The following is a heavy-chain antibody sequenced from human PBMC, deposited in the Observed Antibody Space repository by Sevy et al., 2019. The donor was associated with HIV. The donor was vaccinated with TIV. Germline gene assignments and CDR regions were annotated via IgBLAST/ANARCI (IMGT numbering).Heavy chain of an antibody. V-gene: IGHV3-33*01. D-gene: IGHD6-19*01. J-gene: IGHJ4*02. CDR1: GFSFSNSG. CDR3: ARESPSDWYLDS. Sequence: GGSLRFSCAASGFSFSNSGMHWVRQAPGKGLEWVAAIWFDGSVKYYKDSVKDRFTIFRDNSRNTQYLQINSLRAEDTAVYYCARESPSDWYLDSRGQGALVTVSS. CDR2: IWFDGSVK.